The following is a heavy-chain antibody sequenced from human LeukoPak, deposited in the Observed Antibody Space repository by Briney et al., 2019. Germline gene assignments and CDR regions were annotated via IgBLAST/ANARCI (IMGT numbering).Heavy chain of an antibody. V-gene: IGHV1-69*04. CDR1: GGTFSSYA. CDR2: IIPILGIA. J-gene: IGHJ4*02. Sequence: ASVKVSCKASGGTFSSYAISWVRQAPGQGLEWMGRIIPILGIANYAQKFQGRVTITADKSTSTAYMELSSLRSEDTAVYYCARDGLTGTTDGTLDSWGQGTQVTVSS. D-gene: IGHD1-20*01. CDR3: ARDGLTGTTDGTLDS.